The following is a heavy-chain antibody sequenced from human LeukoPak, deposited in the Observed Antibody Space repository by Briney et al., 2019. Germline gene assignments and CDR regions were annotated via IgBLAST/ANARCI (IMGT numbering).Heavy chain of an antibody. CDR1: GFTFSSYG. D-gene: IGHD2-21*02. CDR3: AKDHIVVVTATPNFDY. J-gene: IGHJ4*02. CDR2: ISGSGGYT. Sequence: GGSLRLSCAASGFTFSSYGMSWVRQAPGKGLEWVSVISGSGGYTYYADSVKGRFTISRDNSKNTLYLQMNSLRAEDTAVYYCAKDHIVVVTATPNFDYWGQGTLVTVSS. V-gene: IGHV3-23*01.